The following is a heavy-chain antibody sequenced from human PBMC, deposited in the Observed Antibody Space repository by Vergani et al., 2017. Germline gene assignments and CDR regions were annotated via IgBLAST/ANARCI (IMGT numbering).Heavy chain of an antibody. V-gene: IGHV3-21*01. CDR3: ASGVVPAAIGWFDP. D-gene: IGHD2-2*01. CDR2: ISSSSSYI. J-gene: IGHJ5*02. CDR1: GFTFSSYS. Sequence: EVQLVESGGGLVKPGGSLRLSCAASGFTFSSYSMNWVRQAPVKGLEWVSSISSSSSYIYYADSVKGRFTISRDNAKNSLYLQMNSLRAEDTAVYYCASGVVPAAIGWFDPWGQGTLVTVSS.